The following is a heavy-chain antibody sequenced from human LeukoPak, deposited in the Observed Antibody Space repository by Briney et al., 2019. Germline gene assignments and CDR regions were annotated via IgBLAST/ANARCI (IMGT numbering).Heavy chain of an antibody. CDR1: GYSFTSYW. J-gene: IGHJ3*02. CDR3: ASVVYDYVWGSYRYKGYDAFDI. Sequence: GESLKISCKGSGYSFTSYWIGWVRQMPGKGLEWMGIIYNGDSDIRYSPSFQGQVTISADKSISTAYLQWSSLKASDTAMYYCASVVYDYVWGSYRYKGYDAFDIWGQGTMVTVSS. CDR2: IYNGDSDI. D-gene: IGHD3-16*02. V-gene: IGHV5-51*01.